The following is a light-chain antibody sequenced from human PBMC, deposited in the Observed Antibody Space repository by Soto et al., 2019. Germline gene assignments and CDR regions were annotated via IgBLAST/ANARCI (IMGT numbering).Light chain of an antibody. V-gene: IGKV4-1*01. CDR3: QQYYSTPYT. Sequence: DIVMTQSPDSLAVSLGERATINCKSSQSVLYSSNNKNYLAWYQQTPGQPPKLLIYWASTRESGVPDRFSGSGSWTDFTLTISSLQAEDVAVYSCQQYYSTPYTFGQGTKLEIK. CDR2: WAS. CDR1: QSVLYSSNNKNY. J-gene: IGKJ2*01.